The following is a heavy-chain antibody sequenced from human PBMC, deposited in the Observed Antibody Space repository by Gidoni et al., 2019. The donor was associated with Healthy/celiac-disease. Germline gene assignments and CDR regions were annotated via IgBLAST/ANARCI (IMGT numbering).Heavy chain of an antibody. D-gene: IGHD2-2*01. Sequence: QVQLVESGGGVVQPGRSLRLSCAASGFTFSSYGMHWVRQAPGKGLEWVAVIWYDGSNKYYADSVKGRFTISRDNSKNTLYLQMNSLRAEDTAVYYCARDWCSTSCFYYYYYMDVWGKGTTVTVSS. V-gene: IGHV3-33*01. CDR1: GFTFSSYG. J-gene: IGHJ6*03. CDR3: ARDWCSTSCFYYYYYMDV. CDR2: IWYDGSNK.